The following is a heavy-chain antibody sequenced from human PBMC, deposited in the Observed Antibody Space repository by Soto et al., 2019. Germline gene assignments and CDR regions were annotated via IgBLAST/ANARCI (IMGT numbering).Heavy chain of an antibody. CDR2: IRSKTDGGTT. V-gene: IGHV3-15*01. CDR1: GITFSNAW. D-gene: IGHD6-13*01. CDR3: TTTRPGTNVFDN. J-gene: IGHJ3*02. Sequence: EVQLVESGGGLVEPGGSLRLSCAASGITFSNAWMNWVRKAPGKGLEYIGRIRSKTDGGTTEYAAPVEGRFTVSRDDSKYTLYLQMSGLKTEDKAVYYCTTTRPGTNVFDNWGQGTLVTVSS.